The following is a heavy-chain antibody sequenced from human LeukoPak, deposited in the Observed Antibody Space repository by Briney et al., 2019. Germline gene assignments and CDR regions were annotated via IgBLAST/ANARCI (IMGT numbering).Heavy chain of an antibody. CDR2: FYTSGST. V-gene: IGHV4-4*07. Sequence: PSETLSLTCTVSGVSISSYYWSWIRQPAGKGLEWIGRFYTSGSTNYNPSLKSRVTISVDTSKNQLSLKLSSVTAADTAVYYCARTEQFVPFDAFDIWGQGTMVTVSS. CDR3: ARTEQFVPFDAFDI. J-gene: IGHJ3*02. D-gene: IGHD6-6*01. CDR1: GVSISSYY.